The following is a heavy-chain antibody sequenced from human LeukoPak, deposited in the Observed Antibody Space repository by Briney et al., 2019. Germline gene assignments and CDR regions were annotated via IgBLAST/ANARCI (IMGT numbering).Heavy chain of an antibody. CDR2: ISSSSSTI. J-gene: IGHJ4*02. CDR3: ARDLGDYGDYPSPYYFDY. D-gene: IGHD4-17*01. V-gene: IGHV3-48*02. CDR1: GFTLSSYS. Sequence: GRSLRLSCAASGFTLSSYSMNWVRQAPGKGLEWVSYISSSSSTIYYADSVKGRFTISRDNAKNSLYLQMNSLRDEDTAVYYCARDLGDYGDYPSPYYFDYWGQGTLVTVSS.